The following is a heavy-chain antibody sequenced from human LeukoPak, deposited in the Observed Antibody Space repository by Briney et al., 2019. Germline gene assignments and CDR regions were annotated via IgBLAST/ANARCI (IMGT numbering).Heavy chain of an antibody. Sequence: ASVNVSCKASRGTFSTYGLSWVRQAPGQGLEWMGRIIPIFDIADYAQKFRDRVTITADKSTSTAYMELRSLRSEDTAVYYCVRDHREGMGATAFDYWGQGTLVTVSS. CDR2: IIPIFDIA. J-gene: IGHJ4*02. D-gene: IGHD1-26*01. CDR1: RGTFSTYG. CDR3: VRDHREGMGATAFDY. V-gene: IGHV1-69*04.